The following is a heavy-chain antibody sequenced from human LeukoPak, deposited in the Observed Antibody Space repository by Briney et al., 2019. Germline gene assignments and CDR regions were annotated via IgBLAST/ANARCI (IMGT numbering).Heavy chain of an antibody. CDR3: AIGRGERLLVPAGIRGWWDP. Sequence: KPWETLSLTCAVYGGSFSGYYWSWIPQPPGKGLEWIGEINHSGSTNYNPSLKSRVTISVDTSKNQFSLKLSSVTAAVTAVSYCAIGRGERLLVPAGIRGWWDPWGQGTLVTVSS. CDR2: INHSGST. CDR1: GGSFSGYY. J-gene: IGHJ5*02. D-gene: IGHD2-2*02. V-gene: IGHV4-34*01.